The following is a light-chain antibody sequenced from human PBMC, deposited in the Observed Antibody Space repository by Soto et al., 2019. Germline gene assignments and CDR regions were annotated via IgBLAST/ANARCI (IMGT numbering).Light chain of an antibody. CDR2: DAS. J-gene: IGKJ5*01. CDR1: QSVSSH. CDR3: QHYGSSPPIT. V-gene: IGKV3-11*01. Sequence: EIVLTQSPATLSLSPGERATLSCRASQSVSSHLAWYQQKPGQAPRLLIYDASTRATGIPARFSGSGSGADFSLTISSLEPDDFAVYYCQHYGSSPPITFGLGTRLEIK.